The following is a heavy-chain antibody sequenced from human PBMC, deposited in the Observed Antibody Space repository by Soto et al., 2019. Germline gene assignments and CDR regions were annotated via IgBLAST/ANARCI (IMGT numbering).Heavy chain of an antibody. V-gene: IGHV4-61*01. Sequence: PSETRSLTCRVSGASVSSETHFWTWIRQTPGKGLEWIGYVYRTGITNSNPALTSRVTVSADRSKNQFSLTLRSVTAADTAVYYCVREDMSGPYSFDYWGPGLQVT. CDR2: VYRTGIT. J-gene: IGHJ4*02. CDR1: GASVSSETHF. D-gene: IGHD1-26*01. CDR3: VREDMSGPYSFDY.